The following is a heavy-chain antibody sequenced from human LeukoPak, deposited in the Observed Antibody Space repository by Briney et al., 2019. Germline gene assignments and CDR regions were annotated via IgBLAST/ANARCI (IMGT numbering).Heavy chain of an antibody. CDR2: IIPIFGTA. CDR1: GGTFSSYA. Sequence: SVKVSCKASGGTFSSYAVSWVRQAPGQGLEWMGGIIPIFGTANYAQKFQGRVTITADKSTSTAYMELSSLRSEDTAVYYCARGSWFGEGGVVPTFDYWGQGTLVTVSS. V-gene: IGHV1-69*06. D-gene: IGHD3-10*01. J-gene: IGHJ4*02. CDR3: ARGSWFGEGGVVPTFDY.